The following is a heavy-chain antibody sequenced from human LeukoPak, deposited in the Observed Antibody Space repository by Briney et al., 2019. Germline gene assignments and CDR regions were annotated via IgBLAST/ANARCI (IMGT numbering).Heavy chain of an antibody. CDR1: GGSISSYY. Sequence: PSETLSLTCTVSGGSISSYYWSWIRQPPGKGLEWIGYIYYSGSTNYNPSLKGRVTISADTSKNQFSLKLSSVTAADTAVYYCARAEWGSWLDYWGQGTLVTVSS. V-gene: IGHV4-59*01. CDR3: ARAEWGSWLDY. J-gene: IGHJ4*02. D-gene: IGHD3-16*01. CDR2: IYYSGST.